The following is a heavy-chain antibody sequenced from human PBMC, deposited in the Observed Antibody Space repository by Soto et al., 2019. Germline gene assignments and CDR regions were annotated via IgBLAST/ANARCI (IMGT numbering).Heavy chain of an antibody. Sequence: GGSLRLSCAASGFTFSSYSMNWVRQAPWKGLELFSYISSHSSTLYYADSVKGRFTISRDNAGNSLYLQMNSLRDEDTAVYYCVRDGSGNLYLNWFDPWGQGTLVTVSS. CDR1: GFTFSSYS. J-gene: IGHJ5*02. CDR3: VRDGSGNLYLNWFDP. V-gene: IGHV3-48*02. D-gene: IGHD6-19*01. CDR2: ISSHSSTL.